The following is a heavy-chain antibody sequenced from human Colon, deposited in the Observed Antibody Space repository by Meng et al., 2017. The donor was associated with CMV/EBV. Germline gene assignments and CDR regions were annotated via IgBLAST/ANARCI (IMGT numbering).Heavy chain of an antibody. CDR3: ARESREVGMVGYFYSGMDV. CDR2: IYNSGRT. V-gene: IGHV4-31*03. CDR1: GDSISSGEHY. D-gene: IGHD2-15*01. J-gene: IGHJ6*02. Sequence: TLSLTCTLSGDSISSGEHYWSWIRQHPGKGLEWIGYIYNSGRTYYNPSLKSRVSISVDTSKNQFSLKLNSVAAADTAVYYCARESREVGMVGYFYSGMDVWGQGTTVTVSS.